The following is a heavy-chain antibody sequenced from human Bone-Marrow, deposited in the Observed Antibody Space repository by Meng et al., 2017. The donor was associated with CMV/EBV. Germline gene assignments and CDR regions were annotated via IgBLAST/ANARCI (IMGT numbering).Heavy chain of an antibody. J-gene: IGHJ3*02. CDR1: GYTFTSYG. Sequence: SVKVSCKASGYTFTSYGISWVRQAPGQGLEWMGRIIPILGIANYAQKFQGRVTITADKSTSTAYMELSSLRSEDTAVYYCARSGYDLIIWGQGTMVTVSS. CDR3: ARSGYDLII. CDR2: IIPILGIA. D-gene: IGHD5-12*01. V-gene: IGHV1-69*04.